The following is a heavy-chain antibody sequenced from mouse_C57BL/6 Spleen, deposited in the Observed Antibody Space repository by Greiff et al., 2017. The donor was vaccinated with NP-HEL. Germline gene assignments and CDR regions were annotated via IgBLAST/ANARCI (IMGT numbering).Heavy chain of an antibody. CDR2: IDPSDSYT. V-gene: IGHV1-59*01. CDR1: GYTFTSYW. D-gene: IGHD1-1*01. Sequence: VQLQQPGAELVRPGTSVKLSCKASGYTFTSYWMHWVKQRPGQGLEWIGVIDPSDSYTNYNQKFKGKATLTVDTSSSTAYMQLSSLTSEDSAVYYCARGGGTTVVADFDYWGQGTTLTVSS. CDR3: ARGGGTTVVADFDY. J-gene: IGHJ2*01.